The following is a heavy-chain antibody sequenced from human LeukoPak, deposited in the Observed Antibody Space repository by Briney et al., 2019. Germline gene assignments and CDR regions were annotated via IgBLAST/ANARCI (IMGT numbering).Heavy chain of an antibody. CDR2: IYYSGST. CDR3: ARHQDYYYYYMDV. CDR1: GGSISSSSYY. V-gene: IGHV4-39*01. Sequence: SETLSLTCTVSGGSISSSSYYWGWIRQPLGKGLEWIGTIYYSGSTYYSPSLKSRVTISVDTSKNQFSLKLNSVTAADTAVYYCARHQDYYYYYMDVWGKGTTVTVSS. J-gene: IGHJ6*03.